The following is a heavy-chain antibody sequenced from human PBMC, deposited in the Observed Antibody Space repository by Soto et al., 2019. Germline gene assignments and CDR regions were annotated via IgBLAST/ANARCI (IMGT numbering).Heavy chain of an antibody. CDR1: GGTFSSYT. CDR2: IIPILGIA. D-gene: IGHD3-9*01. J-gene: IGHJ6*02. V-gene: IGHV1-69*02. Sequence: QVQLVQSGAEVKKPGSSVKVSCKASGGTFSSYTISWVRQAPGQGLEWMGRIIPILGIANYAQKFQGRVTITADKSTSTAYMELSSLRSEDTAVYYCARGLKYDILTGYYYYYGMDVWGQGTTVTVSS. CDR3: ARGLKYDILTGYYYYYGMDV.